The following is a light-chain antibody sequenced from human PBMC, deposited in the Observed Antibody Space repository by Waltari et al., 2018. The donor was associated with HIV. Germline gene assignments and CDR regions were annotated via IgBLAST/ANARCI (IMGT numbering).Light chain of an antibody. CDR2: YAS. CDR1: QIIGSS. V-gene: IGKV6-21*01. J-gene: IGKJ2*01. Sequence: EIGLTQSPDFQSVSPKDRVTITCRASQIIGSSLHWYQQKPDQSPKLLIKYASRSFSGVPSRFSGSGSGTDFNLTINRLEGEDAATYYCHQSSSLPHTFGQGTKLEIK. CDR3: HQSSSLPHT.